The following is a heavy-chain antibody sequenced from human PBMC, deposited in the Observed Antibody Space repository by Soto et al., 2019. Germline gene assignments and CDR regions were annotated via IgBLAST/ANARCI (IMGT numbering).Heavy chain of an antibody. J-gene: IGHJ4*02. CDR2: IIPILGTA. D-gene: IGHD3-16*02. V-gene: IGHV1-69*11. Sequence: QVQLVQSGAEVKKPGSSVKVSCKASGGTFSSYAISWVRQAPGQGLEWMGGIIPILGTANYAQKFQGRVTITADESTSTADMERSSLRSEDTAVYYCAASYVEGSYRTTYFDYWGQGTLVTVSS. CDR1: GGTFSSYA. CDR3: AASYVEGSYRTTYFDY.